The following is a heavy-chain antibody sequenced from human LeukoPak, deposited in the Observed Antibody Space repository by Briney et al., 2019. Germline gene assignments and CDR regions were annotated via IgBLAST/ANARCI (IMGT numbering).Heavy chain of an antibody. CDR1: GFTFSSYG. J-gene: IGHJ4*02. V-gene: IGHV3-30*03. D-gene: IGHD4-17*01. CDR2: ISYDGSNK. CDR3: ARDRTGDSVFDY. Sequence: GGSLRLSCAASGFTFSSYGMHWVRQAPGKGLEWVALISYDGSNKYYADSVKGRFTISRDNSKNTLYLQMNSLRPEDTAVYYCARDRTGDSVFDYWGQGTLVTVSS.